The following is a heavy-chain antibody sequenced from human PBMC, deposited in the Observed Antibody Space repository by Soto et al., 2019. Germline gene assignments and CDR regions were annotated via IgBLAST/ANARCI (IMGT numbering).Heavy chain of an antibody. CDR3: APLSVSLSGPYGIHV. V-gene: IGHV4-34*01. D-gene: IGHD2-15*01. J-gene: IGHJ6*02. CDR2: INHSGST. CDR1: GVAFSGYY. Sequence: ATLSLTCAIYGVAFSGYYWSWIRQPPGKGLEWIGEINHSGSTNYNPSLKSRVTISVDTSKNQFSLKLSSVTAADTAVYYCAPLSVSLSGPYGIHVWGQGTTVNVSS.